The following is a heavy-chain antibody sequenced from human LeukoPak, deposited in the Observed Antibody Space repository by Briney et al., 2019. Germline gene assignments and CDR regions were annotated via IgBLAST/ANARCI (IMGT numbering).Heavy chain of an antibody. D-gene: IGHD6-13*01. J-gene: IGHJ4*02. CDR1: GYTFTGYY. Sequence: ASVKVSCKASGYTFTGYYMHWVRQAPGQGLEWMGRINPNSGGTNYAQKFQGRVTMTRDTSISTAYMELSRLRSDDTAVYYCARSRPLYSSGWYWDFDYWGQGTLVTVSS. CDR3: ARSRPLYSSGWYWDFDY. V-gene: IGHV1-2*06. CDR2: INPNSGGT.